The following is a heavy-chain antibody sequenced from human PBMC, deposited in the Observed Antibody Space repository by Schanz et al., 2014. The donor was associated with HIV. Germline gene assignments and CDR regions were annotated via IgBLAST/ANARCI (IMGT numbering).Heavy chain of an antibody. J-gene: IGHJ6*02. CDR2: IVSSGGDT. D-gene: IGHD3-10*01. Sequence: EVQVLESGGGLVQPGGSLRLSCAASGFTFSDYGMSWVRQAPGKGLEWVSAIVSSGGDTYYADFVEGRFTISRDNSKNTLYLQMNSLRAEDTAVYYCAKCPTMVRGTGMDVWGQGTTVTVSS. CDR1: GFTFSDYG. CDR3: AKCPTMVRGTGMDV. V-gene: IGHV3-23*01.